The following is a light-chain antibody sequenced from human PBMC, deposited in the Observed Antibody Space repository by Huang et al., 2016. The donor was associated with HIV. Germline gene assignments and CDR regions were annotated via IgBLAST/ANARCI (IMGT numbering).Light chain of an antibody. CDR3: LQDYDYPLT. V-gene: IGKV1-6*01. Sequence: AIQMTQSPSSLAASVGDRVTITCRASQDIKNDLGWYQKKTGRVPTVLISGSSRLENGVPSRCSGSGFGTDFTLTISSLQPEDFATYYCLQDYDYPLTFGGGTKVEIK. J-gene: IGKJ4*01. CDR1: QDIKND. CDR2: GSS.